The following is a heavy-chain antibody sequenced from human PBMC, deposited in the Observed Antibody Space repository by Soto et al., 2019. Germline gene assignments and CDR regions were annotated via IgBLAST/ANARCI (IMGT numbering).Heavy chain of an antibody. V-gene: IGHV4-39*01. D-gene: IGHD3-3*02. J-gene: IGHJ5*02. CDR1: GDSIISSDFY. CDR2: IFYPGSS. CDR3: ARHSLALRKNNWFDP. Sequence: SETLSLTCTVSGDSIISSDFYWGWVRQPPGKGLEWIGSIFYPGSSYYNPSLKSRVTMSVDTSKNQFSLRLRSVTAADTALYFCARHSLALRKNNWFDPWGQGIMVT.